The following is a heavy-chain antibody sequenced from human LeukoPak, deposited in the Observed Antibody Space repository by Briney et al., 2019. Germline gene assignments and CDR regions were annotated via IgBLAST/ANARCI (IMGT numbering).Heavy chain of an antibody. CDR1: GYTFTGYY. CDR2: INPNSGGT. V-gene: IGHV1-2*02. J-gene: IGHJ4*02. D-gene: IGHD3-3*01. CDR3: ARVWPLVGYDSWPLLTPTPLGY. Sequence: ASVKVSCKASGYTFTGYYMHWVRQAPGQGLEWMGWINPNSGGTNYAQKFQGRVTMTRDTSISTAYMELSRLRSDDTAVYYCARVWPLVGYDSWPLLTPTPLGYWGQGTLVTVSS.